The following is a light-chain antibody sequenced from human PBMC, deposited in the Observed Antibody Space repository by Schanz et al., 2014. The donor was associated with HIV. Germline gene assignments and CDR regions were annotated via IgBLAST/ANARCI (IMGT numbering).Light chain of an antibody. V-gene: IGKV1-5*03. CDR2: KAT. CDR1: QSISTW. Sequence: DIQMTQSPSTLSASVGDRLTITCRASQSISTWLAWYQQKPGKAPKVLIYKATTLASGVPSRFSGSGSGTEFTLTISSLQPDDSATYYCQHYDSYPWTFGQGTKVEI. J-gene: IGKJ1*01. CDR3: QHYDSYPWT.